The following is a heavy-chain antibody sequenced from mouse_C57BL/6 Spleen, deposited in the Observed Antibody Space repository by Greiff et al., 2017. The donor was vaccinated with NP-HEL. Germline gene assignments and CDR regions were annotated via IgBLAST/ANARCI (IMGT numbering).Heavy chain of an antibody. CDR1: GYTFTSYW. Sequence: QVQLQQPGAELVRPGSSVKLSCKASGYTFTSYWLHWVKQRPIQGLEWIGNIDPSDSETHYNQKFKDKATLTVDKSSSTAYMQLSSLTSEDSAVYYCARNGAEGPTGAYFDYWGQGTTLTVSS. CDR3: ARNGAEGPTGAYFDY. J-gene: IGHJ2*01. CDR2: IDPSDSET. V-gene: IGHV1-52*01. D-gene: IGHD3-3*01.